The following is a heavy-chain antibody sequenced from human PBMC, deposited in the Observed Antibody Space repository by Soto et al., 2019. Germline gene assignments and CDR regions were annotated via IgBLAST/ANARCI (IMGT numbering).Heavy chain of an antibody. D-gene: IGHD5-18*01. V-gene: IGHV1-58*01. Sequence: SVKVCCKASGFTFTSSAVQWVRQARGQRLEWIGWIVVGSGNTNYAQKFQERVTITRDMSTSTAYMELSSLRSEDTAVYYCAAARGYSYGYKWFDPWGQGTLVTVSS. CDR1: GFTFTSSA. CDR3: AAARGYSYGYKWFDP. J-gene: IGHJ5*02. CDR2: IVVGSGNT.